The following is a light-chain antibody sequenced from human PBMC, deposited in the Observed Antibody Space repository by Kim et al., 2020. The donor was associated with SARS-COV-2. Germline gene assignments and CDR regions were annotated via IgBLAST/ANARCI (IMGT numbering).Light chain of an antibody. J-gene: IGKJ1*01. CDR3: QQYNAWPMWT. Sequence: STGERATLSCRASQSIRSNLAWYQKKAGQPPRLLIYGAYTRATGIPARVRGSVSGTEFSLTISSLQSEDFAVYYCQQYNAWPMWTFGQGTKVDIK. CDR1: QSIRSN. V-gene: IGKV3-15*01. CDR2: GAY.